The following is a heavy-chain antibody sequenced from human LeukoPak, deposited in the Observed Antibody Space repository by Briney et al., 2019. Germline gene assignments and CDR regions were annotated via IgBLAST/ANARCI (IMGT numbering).Heavy chain of an antibody. CDR1: GFTFSSHS. V-gene: IGHV3-48*04. Sequence: GGSLRLSCAASGFTFSSHSMNWVRQAPGKGLEWVSYISSSSSTIYYADSVEGRFTISRDNAKNSLYLQMNSLRAEDTAVYYCARDGALDYGGNSPVGYWGQGTLVTVSS. J-gene: IGHJ4*02. CDR3: ARDGALDYGGNSPVGY. D-gene: IGHD4-23*01. CDR2: ISSSSSTI.